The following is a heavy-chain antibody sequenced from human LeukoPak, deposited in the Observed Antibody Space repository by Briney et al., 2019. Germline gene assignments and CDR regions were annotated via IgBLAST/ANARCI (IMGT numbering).Heavy chain of an antibody. J-gene: IGHJ3*02. V-gene: IGHV4-59*01. CDR3: ARGRIAGYYTDAFDI. D-gene: IGHD3-22*01. Sequence: PSETLSLTCTVSGGSISSYYWSWIRQPPGKGLEWVGYIYYSGSTNYNPSLKRRVTISVGTSKIRFSLKLSSVTAADTAVYYCARGRIAGYYTDAFDIWGQGTMVTVSS. CDR1: GGSISSYY. CDR2: IYYSGST.